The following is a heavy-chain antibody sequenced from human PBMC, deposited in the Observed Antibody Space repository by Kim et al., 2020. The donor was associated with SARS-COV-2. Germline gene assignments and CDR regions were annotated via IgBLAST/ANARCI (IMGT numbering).Heavy chain of an antibody. V-gene: IGHV3-30*07. Sequence: GQFTISRDKSKNELYMQMNSLRAEDTAMYYCARDEMITFGGVIANGGFDPWGQGTLVTVSS. D-gene: IGHD3-16*02. CDR3: ARDEMITFGGVIANGGFDP. J-gene: IGHJ5*02.